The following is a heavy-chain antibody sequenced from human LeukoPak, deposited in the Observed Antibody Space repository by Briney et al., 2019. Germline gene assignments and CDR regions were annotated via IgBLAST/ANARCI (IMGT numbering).Heavy chain of an antibody. V-gene: IGHV3-21*01. Sequence: GESLRLSCAASGFTFSSYTMSWVRQAPGKGLEWVSSISSSSTFIYYTDSVKGRFTISRDSAKSSLYLQMDSLRAEDTAVYYCARSTPGTSYFDHWGQGTLVTVSS. D-gene: IGHD2-15*01. J-gene: IGHJ4*02. CDR1: GFTFSSYT. CDR3: ARSTPGTSYFDH. CDR2: ISSSSTFI.